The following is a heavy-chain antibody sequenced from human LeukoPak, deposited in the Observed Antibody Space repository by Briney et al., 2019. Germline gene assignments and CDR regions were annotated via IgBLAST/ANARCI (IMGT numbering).Heavy chain of an antibody. CDR2: ISWDGGST. Sequence: GGSLRLSCAASGFTFDDYAMHWVRQAPGKGLEWVSLISWDGGSTYYADSVKGRFTISRDNSKNSLYLQMNSLRAEDTALYYCAKEGDISSSGPHMDVWGKGTTVTVSS. D-gene: IGHD6-6*01. CDR3: AKEGDISSSGPHMDV. CDR1: GFTFDDYA. J-gene: IGHJ6*03. V-gene: IGHV3-43D*03.